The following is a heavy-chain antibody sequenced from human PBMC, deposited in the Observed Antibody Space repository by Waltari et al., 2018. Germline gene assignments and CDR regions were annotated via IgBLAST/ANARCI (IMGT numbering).Heavy chain of an antibody. D-gene: IGHD1-26*01. CDR3: AREFSGSYYVGDY. Sequence: QVQLVQSGAEVKKPGASVKISCKTSGYSFTSYFIHWVRQDPAGQGLEWMGIIYTNNGGTVYPQRFQGRVSITSDTSSSTVYMELSSLTSEDTAVYYCAREFSGSYYVGDYWGQGTSVTVSS. CDR1: GYSFTSYF. CDR2: IYTNNGGT. V-gene: IGHV1-46*01. J-gene: IGHJ4*02.